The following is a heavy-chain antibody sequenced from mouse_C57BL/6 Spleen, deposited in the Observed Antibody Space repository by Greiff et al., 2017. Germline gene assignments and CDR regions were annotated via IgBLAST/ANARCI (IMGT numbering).Heavy chain of an antibody. CDR3: ASYGNYEGIFAY. Sequence: EVMLVESEGGLVQPGSSMKLSCTASGFTFSDYYMAWVRQVPEKGLEWVANINYDGSSTYYLDSLKSRFIISRDNAKNILYLQMSSLKSEDTATYYCASYGNYEGIFAYWGQGTLVTVSA. D-gene: IGHD2-1*01. CDR2: INYDGSST. CDR1: GFTFSDYY. J-gene: IGHJ3*01. V-gene: IGHV5-16*01.